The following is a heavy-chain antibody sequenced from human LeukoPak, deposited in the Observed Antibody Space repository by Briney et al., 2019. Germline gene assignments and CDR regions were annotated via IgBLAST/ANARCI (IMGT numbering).Heavy chain of an antibody. J-gene: IGHJ4*02. D-gene: IGHD2-2*01. CDR1: GYTSTSYY. V-gene: IGHV1-46*01. Sequence: GASVKVSCKASGYTSTSYYMHWVRQAPGQGLEWMGIINPSGGSTSYAQKFQGRVTMTRDTSTSTVYMELSSLRSEDTAVYYCARDSVQSTVPAALYFDYWGQGTLVTVSS. CDR2: INPSGGST. CDR3: ARDSVQSTVPAALYFDY.